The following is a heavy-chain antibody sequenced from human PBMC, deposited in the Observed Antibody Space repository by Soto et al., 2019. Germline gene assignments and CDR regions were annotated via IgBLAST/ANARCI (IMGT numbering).Heavy chain of an antibody. CDR2: IYPGDSDT. CDR3: ARLDSSGWYSFWYFDY. V-gene: IGHV5-51*01. J-gene: IGHJ4*02. D-gene: IGHD6-19*01. CDR1: GYTFTSYG. Sequence: ASVKVSCKASGYTFTSYGISWVRQAPGQGLEWMGIIYPGDSDTRYSPSFQGQVTISADKSISTAYLQWSSLKASDTAMYYCARLDSSGWYSFWYFDYWGQGTLVTVSS.